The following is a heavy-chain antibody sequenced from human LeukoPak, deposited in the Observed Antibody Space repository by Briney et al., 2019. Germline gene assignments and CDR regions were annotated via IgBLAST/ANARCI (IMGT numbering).Heavy chain of an antibody. D-gene: IGHD1-14*01. CDR3: ARVLARYGNLDY. Sequence: GASVKVSCKASGYTFTNYGISWGRQAPGQGPEWMGWINPNSGGTNYTQKFQGRVTRTRDTSISTAYWELNRLTSDDTAVYYCARVLARYGNLDYWGQGILVTVSS. V-gene: IGHV1-2*02. J-gene: IGHJ4*02. CDR2: INPNSGGT. CDR1: GYTFTNYG.